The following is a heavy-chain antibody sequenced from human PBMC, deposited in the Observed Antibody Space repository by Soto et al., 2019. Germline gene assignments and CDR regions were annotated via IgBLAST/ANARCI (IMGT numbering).Heavy chain of an antibody. D-gene: IGHD6-19*01. CDR3: ARDLKDSSGWNGWAFDY. V-gene: IGHV3-7*03. J-gene: IGHJ4*02. Sequence: EVQLVESGGGLVQPGGSLRLSCAASGFTFSSYWMSWVRQAPGKGLEWVANIKQDGSEKYYVDSVKGRFTISRDNAKNSLYLRMNSLRAEDTAVYYCARDLKDSSGWNGWAFDYWGQGTLVTVSS. CDR1: GFTFSSYW. CDR2: IKQDGSEK.